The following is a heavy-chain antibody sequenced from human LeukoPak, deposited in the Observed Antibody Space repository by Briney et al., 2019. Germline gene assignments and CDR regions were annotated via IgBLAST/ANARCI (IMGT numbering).Heavy chain of an antibody. CDR2: ISSSSSYI. CDR1: GFTFSSYS. J-gene: IGHJ6*02. Sequence: AGGSLRLSCAASGFTFSSYSMNWVRQAPGKGLEWVSSISSSSSYIYYADSVKGRFTISRDNAKNSLYLQMNSLRAEDTAVYYCASPGPYDSSGYYYYYYGMDVWGQGTTVTVSS. CDR3: ASPGPYDSSGYYYYYYGMDV. V-gene: IGHV3-21*04. D-gene: IGHD3-22*01.